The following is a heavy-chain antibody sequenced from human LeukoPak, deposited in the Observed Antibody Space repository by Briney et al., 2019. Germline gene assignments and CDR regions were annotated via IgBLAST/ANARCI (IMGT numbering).Heavy chain of an antibody. Sequence: AGGSLRLSCAASGFTFSNYWMSWVRQAPGKGLEWVANIKQDGSEKSYVGSVTGRFTISRDNAKNSLYMQMNSLRAKDTAVYYCVRQRRNCSGDSCYQRTFDYWGQGTLVTVSS. CDR3: VRQRRNCSGDSCYQRTFDY. D-gene: IGHD2-15*01. V-gene: IGHV3-7*01. J-gene: IGHJ4*02. CDR1: GFTFSNYW. CDR2: IKQDGSEK.